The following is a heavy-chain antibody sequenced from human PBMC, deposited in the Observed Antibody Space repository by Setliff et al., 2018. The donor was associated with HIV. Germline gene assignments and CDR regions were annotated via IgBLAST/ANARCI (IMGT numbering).Heavy chain of an antibody. CDR3: AREIYGGNSRPFDY. D-gene: IGHD4-17*01. Sequence: AETLSLTCTVSGGSIKSYYWSWIRQAPGKGLEWIGYIYYNGNTNYNPSLKSRITISVDTSKNQFSLKLTSVTAADTAVYYCAREIYGGNSRPFDYWGQGTLVTVSS. V-gene: IGHV4-59*01. J-gene: IGHJ4*02. CDR2: IYYNGNT. CDR1: GGSIKSYY.